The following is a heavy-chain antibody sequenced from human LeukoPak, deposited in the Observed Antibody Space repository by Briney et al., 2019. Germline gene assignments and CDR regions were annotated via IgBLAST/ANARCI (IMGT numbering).Heavy chain of an antibody. CDR2: SFYSGNP. V-gene: IGHV4-59*01. CDR1: GGSISNYY. D-gene: IGHD3-3*01. J-gene: IGHJ5*02. CDR3: ARGGRYDFWSANPGGWFDP. Sequence: SETLSLTCTVSGGSISNYYWYWMRQPPGKGLEWIAYSFYSGNPNYNPSLKSRVTISVDTSKNQFSLKLSSVTAADTAVYYCARGGRYDFWSANPGGWFDPWGQGTLVTVSS.